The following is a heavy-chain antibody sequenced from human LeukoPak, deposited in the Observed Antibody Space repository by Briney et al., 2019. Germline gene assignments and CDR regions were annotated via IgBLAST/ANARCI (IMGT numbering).Heavy chain of an antibody. J-gene: IGHJ4*02. CDR3: ARAVTHVLLWFGELLD. Sequence: SVKVSCKASGCTFSSYAISWVRQAPGQGLEWMGGIIPIFGTANYAQKFQGRVTITADESTSTAYMELSSLRSEDTAVYYCARAVTHVLLWFGELLDWGQGTLVTVSS. CDR2: IIPIFGTA. D-gene: IGHD3-10*01. CDR1: GCTFSSYA. V-gene: IGHV1-69*13.